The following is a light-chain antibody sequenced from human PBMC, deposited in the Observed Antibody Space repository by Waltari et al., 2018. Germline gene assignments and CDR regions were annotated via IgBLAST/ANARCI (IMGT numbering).Light chain of an antibody. Sequence: SYELTQPPSVSVSPGQTARITCSGDALPKQYTYWYQQKPGQALVLVMYKDSGRPAGVPERFSGSSSGTTVTLTISGVQAEDEADYYCQSADSSGTYFDWVFAGGTKLTVL. CDR2: KDS. J-gene: IGLJ3*02. V-gene: IGLV3-25*03. CDR1: ALPKQY. CDR3: QSADSSGTYFDWV.